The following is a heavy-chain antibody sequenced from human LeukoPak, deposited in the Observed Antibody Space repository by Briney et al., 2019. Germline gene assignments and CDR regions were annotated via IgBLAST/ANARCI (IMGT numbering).Heavy chain of an antibody. Sequence: GGSLRLSCAASGFTFNDYGMSWVRQAPRKGLEWVSGINWNGGSTGYADSVKGRFTISRDNAKNSLYLQMNSLRAEDTALYYCARNFGGGDSSGPYSWGQGTQVTVSS. CDR2: INWNGGST. CDR3: ARNFGGGDSSGPYS. V-gene: IGHV3-20*04. J-gene: IGHJ4*02. D-gene: IGHD3-22*01. CDR1: GFTFNDYG.